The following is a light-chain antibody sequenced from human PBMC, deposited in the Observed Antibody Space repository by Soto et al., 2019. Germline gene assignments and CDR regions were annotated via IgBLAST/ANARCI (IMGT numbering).Light chain of an antibody. CDR2: DVT. Sequence: QSALTQPPSASGSPGQSVAISCTGTSSDVGGYDYVSWYQQHPGKAPKLMIYDVTKRPSGVPDRFSGSKSGNTASLTVSGLQAEHEADYYCSSYAGTHIVFGTGTKVTVL. CDR1: SSDVGGYDY. CDR3: SSYAGTHIV. J-gene: IGLJ1*01. V-gene: IGLV2-8*01.